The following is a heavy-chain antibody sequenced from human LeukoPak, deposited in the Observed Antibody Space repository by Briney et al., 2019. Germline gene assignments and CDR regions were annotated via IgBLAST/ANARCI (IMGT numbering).Heavy chain of an antibody. Sequence: AGGSLRLSCAASGFTFSPYWMSWVRQAPGKGLEWVANIKQDGSEKYYVVSVKGRFTISRDNAKKSLYLQMNSLRAEDTAVYYCARDGRGYTYGNDYWGQGTLVTVSS. CDR1: GFTFSPYW. J-gene: IGHJ4*02. D-gene: IGHD5-18*01. V-gene: IGHV3-7*03. CDR2: IKQDGSEK. CDR3: ARDGRGYTYGNDY.